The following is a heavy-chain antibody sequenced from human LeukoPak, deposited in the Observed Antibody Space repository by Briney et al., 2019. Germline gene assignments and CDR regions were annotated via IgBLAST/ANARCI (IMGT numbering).Heavy chain of an antibody. V-gene: IGHV4-34*01. CDR3: ARVPPGNSSGVDY. CDR2: INPSGST. J-gene: IGHJ4*02. Sequence: SETLSLTCAVYGGSFRGYYWSWIRQPPGKGLEWIGEINPSGSTNYNPSLKRRVTISVDTSKNQFSLKLTSVNGADTAVYYCARVPPGNSSGVDYWGQGTLVTVSS. CDR1: GGSFRGYY. D-gene: IGHD6-19*01.